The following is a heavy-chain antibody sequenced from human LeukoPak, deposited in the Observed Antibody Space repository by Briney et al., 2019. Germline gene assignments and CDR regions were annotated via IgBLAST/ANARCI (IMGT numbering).Heavy chain of an antibody. CDR1: GFSFSTYA. CDR2: ISSSSSYT. CDR3: ARSGSHDY. D-gene: IGHD1-26*01. V-gene: IGHV3-11*03. Sequence: GGSLRLSCAASGFSFSTYAMSWVRQAPGKGLEWVSYISSSSSYTNYADSVKGRFTISRDNAKNSLYLQMNSLRADDTAVYYCARSGSHDYWGQGTLVTVSS. J-gene: IGHJ4*02.